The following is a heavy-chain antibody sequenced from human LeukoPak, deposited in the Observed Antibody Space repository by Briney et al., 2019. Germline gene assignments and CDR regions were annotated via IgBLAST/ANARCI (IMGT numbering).Heavy chain of an antibody. D-gene: IGHD3-22*01. Sequence: GESLKISCKGSGYRFTNYWIGWVRQMPGKGLELMGSMYPGDSDIRYSPSFQGQVTISADKSFTTAYLQWRSLKASDTAIYYCTRQGVYYSDSSAFYNWGQGTRVTVSS. CDR3: TRQGVYYSDSSAFYN. J-gene: IGHJ4*02. CDR1: GYRFTNYW. CDR2: MYPGDSDI. V-gene: IGHV5-51*01.